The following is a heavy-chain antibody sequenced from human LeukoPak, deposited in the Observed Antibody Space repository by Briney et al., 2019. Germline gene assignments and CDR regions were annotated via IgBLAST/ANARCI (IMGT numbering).Heavy chain of an antibody. CDR2: ISGGGSTM. D-gene: IGHD1-14*01. CDR3: ARGRGAGRSAFDI. CDR1: GFTFNSYS. J-gene: IGHJ3*02. V-gene: IGHV3-48*04. Sequence: PGGSLRLSCTASGFTFNSYSMNWVRQAPGKGLEWLSYISGGGSTMYYADSVKGRFTISRDNADNSLWLQMNSLRADDTAVYYCARGRGAGRSAFDIWGQGTLVTVSS.